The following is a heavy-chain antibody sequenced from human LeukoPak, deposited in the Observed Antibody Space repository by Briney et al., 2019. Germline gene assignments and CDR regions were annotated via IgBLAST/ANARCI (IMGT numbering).Heavy chain of an antibody. CDR3: ARVKGGYLNYFDY. D-gene: IGHD3-10*01. Sequence: GGSLRLSCAASGFTFSSYAMHWVRQAPGKGLEWVAVISYDGSNKYYADSVKGRFTISGDNSKNTLYQQMNSLRAEDTAVYYCARVKGGYLNYFDYWGQGTLVTVSS. CDR2: ISYDGSNK. CDR1: GFTFSSYA. J-gene: IGHJ4*02. V-gene: IGHV3-30-3*01.